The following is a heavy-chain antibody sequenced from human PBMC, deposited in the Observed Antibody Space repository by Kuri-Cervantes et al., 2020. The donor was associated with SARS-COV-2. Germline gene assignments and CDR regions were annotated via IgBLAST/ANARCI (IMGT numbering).Heavy chain of an antibody. CDR1: GYSISSGYY. Sequence: ESLKISCTVSGYSISSGYYWGWIRQPPGKGLEWIGEINHSGSTNYNPSLKSRVTVSVDTSKNQFSLKLSSVTAADTAVYYCARLKTGGGIDPWGQGTLVTVSS. CDR2: INHSGST. D-gene: IGHD7-27*01. J-gene: IGHJ5*02. CDR3: ARLKTGGGIDP. V-gene: IGHV4-38-2*02.